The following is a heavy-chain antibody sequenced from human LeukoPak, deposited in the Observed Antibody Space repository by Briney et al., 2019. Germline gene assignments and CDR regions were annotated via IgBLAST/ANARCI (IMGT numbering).Heavy chain of an antibody. Sequence: SETLSLTCAVYGGSFSGYYWSWIRQPPGKGLEWIGEINHSRSTNYNPSLKSRVTISVDTSKNQFSLKLSSVTATDTAVYYCARDILSYSYGYIYSGVFDYWGQGTLVTVSS. J-gene: IGHJ4*02. CDR3: ARDILSYSYGYIYSGVFDY. V-gene: IGHV4-34*01. CDR2: INHSRST. D-gene: IGHD5-18*01. CDR1: GGSFSGYY.